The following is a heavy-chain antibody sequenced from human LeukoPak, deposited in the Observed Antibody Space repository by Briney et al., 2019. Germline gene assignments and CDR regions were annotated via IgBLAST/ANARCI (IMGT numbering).Heavy chain of an antibody. J-gene: IGHJ5*02. CDR2: INHSGST. CDR3: ARGEALTLYYYGSGSWYWFDP. D-gene: IGHD3-10*01. CDR1: GGSFSGYY. Sequence: PSETLSLTCAVYGGSFSGYYWSWIRQPPGKGLEWIGEINHSGSTNYNPSLKSRVTISVDTSKNQFSLKLSSVTAADTAVYYCARGEALTLYYYGSGSWYWFDPWGQETLVTVSS. V-gene: IGHV4-34*01.